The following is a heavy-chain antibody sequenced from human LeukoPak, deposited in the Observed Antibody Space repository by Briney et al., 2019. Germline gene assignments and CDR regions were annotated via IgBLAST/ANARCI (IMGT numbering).Heavy chain of an antibody. V-gene: IGHV1-2*02. CDR2: SVPDRGDT. J-gene: IGHJ5*02. Sequence: ASVKVSCKGSGYTFKGLYIHWVRPAPGQGVEWMGWSVPDRGDTKYAQKFQGRVTQTRDTSIRQAYMELSRRTSDDTAVYYCVRPGDGATPTPWGQGTLVTVSS. D-gene: IGHD3-10*01. CDR3: VRPGDGATPTP. CDR1: GYTFKGLY.